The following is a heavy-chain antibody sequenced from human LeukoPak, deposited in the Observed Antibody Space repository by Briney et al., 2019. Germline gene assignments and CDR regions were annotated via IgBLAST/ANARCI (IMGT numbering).Heavy chain of an antibody. CDR1: GFTSSSYS. D-gene: IGHD3-10*01. Sequence: AGGSLRLSCAASGFTSSSYSMNWVRQAPGKGLEWVSSISSSSSYIYYADSVKGRFTISRDNAKNSLYLQMNSLRAEDTAVYYCARDRDYYGSGSTLYYFDYWGQGTLVTVSS. CDR2: ISSSSSYI. CDR3: ARDRDYYGSGSTLYYFDY. J-gene: IGHJ4*02. V-gene: IGHV3-21*01.